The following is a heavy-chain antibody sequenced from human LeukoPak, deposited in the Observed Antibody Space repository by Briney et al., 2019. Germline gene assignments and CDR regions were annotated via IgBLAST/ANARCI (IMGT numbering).Heavy chain of an antibody. V-gene: IGHV3-23*01. CDR3: AKSSYYNSSGYYREYYFDF. Sequence: GGSLRLSCAASGFTFSSYSMNWVRQAPGKGLEWVSSISGSGGSTNYADSVKGRFTISRDNSKNTLYLQMSSLRDEDTAVYYCAKSSYYNSSGYYREYYFDFWGQGTLVTVSS. CDR2: ISGSGGST. D-gene: IGHD3-22*01. J-gene: IGHJ4*02. CDR1: GFTFSSYS.